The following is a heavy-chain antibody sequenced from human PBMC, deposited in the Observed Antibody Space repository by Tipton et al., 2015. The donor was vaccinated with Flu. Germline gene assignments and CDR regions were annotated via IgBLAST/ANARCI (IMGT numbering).Heavy chain of an antibody. Sequence: TLSLTCTVSGGSISTGDYYWIWIRQHPGEGLEWIVYTSNTGSTFYNPSLKSRVTISVDTSKNQFSLKLSSVTAADTAVYYCAREGRREQLALDYWGQGTLVTVSS. V-gene: IGHV4-31*03. D-gene: IGHD6-6*01. J-gene: IGHJ4*02. CDR3: AREGRREQLALDY. CDR2: TSNTGST. CDR1: GGSISTGDYY.